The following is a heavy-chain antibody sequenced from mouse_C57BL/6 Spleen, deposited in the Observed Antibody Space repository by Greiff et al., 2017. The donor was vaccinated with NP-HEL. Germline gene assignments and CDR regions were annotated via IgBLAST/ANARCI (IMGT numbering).Heavy chain of an antibody. Sequence: QVQLQQSGAELVKPGASVKISCKASGYAFSSYWMNWVKQRPRKGLEWIGQIYPGDGDTNYNGKFKGKATLTADKSSSTAYMQLSSLTSEDSAVYFCARGALYAMDYWGQGTSVTVSS. CDR2: IYPGDGDT. V-gene: IGHV1-80*01. J-gene: IGHJ4*01. CDR1: GYAFSSYW. CDR3: ARGALYAMDY.